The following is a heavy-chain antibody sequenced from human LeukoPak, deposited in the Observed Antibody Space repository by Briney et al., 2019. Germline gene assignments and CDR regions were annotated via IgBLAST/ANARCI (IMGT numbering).Heavy chain of an antibody. D-gene: IGHD2-15*01. CDR1: GFTVSSNY. Sequence: GGSLRLSCAASGFTVSSNYMSWVRQAPGKGLEWVSSISISSTYIYYADSVKGRFTISRDNAKNSLYLQMNSLRAEDTAVYYCARDPLGYCSGGSCDWFDPWGQGTLVTVSS. V-gene: IGHV3-21*01. CDR3: ARDPLGYCSGGSCDWFDP. J-gene: IGHJ5*02. CDR2: ISISSTYI.